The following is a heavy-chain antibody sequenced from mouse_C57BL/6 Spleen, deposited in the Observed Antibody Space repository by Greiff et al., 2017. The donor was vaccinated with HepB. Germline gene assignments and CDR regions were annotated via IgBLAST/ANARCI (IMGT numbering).Heavy chain of an antibody. CDR2: IYPSDSET. CDR3: AREGYGYVFDY. D-gene: IGHD2-2*01. Sequence: VQLLQPGAELVRPGSSVKLSCKASGYTFTSYWMDWVKQRPGQGLEWIGNIYPSDSETHYNQKFKDKATLTVDKSSSTAYMQLSSLTSEDSAVYYCAREGYGYVFDYWGQGTTLTVSS. J-gene: IGHJ2*01. V-gene: IGHV1-61*01. CDR1: GYTFTSYW.